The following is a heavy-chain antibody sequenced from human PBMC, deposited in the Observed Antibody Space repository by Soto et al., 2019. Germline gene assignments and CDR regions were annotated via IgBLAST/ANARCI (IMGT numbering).Heavy chain of an antibody. V-gene: IGHV1-18*01. CDR2: ISTYNGNT. CDR3: ARGRDSSGWYFDY. Sequence: APGQGLEWMGWISTYNGNTNYAQKLQGRVTMTTDTSTSTAYMELRSLRSDDTAVYYCARGRDSSGWYFDYWGQGTLVTVS. D-gene: IGHD6-19*01. J-gene: IGHJ4*02.